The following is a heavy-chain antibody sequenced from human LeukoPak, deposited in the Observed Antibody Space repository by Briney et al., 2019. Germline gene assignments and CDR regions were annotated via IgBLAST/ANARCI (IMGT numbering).Heavy chain of an antibody. CDR2: IGGGDT. CDR1: GFTFRNFA. D-gene: IGHD2-8*01. CDR3: AKDGQSFNSMYDYFDS. J-gene: IGHJ4*02. Sequence: GGSLRLSCSASGFTFRNFAISWVRKVPGKGLDWFPSIGGGDTHYADSVKGRFTISRDDSRSTVDLQMSSLRAEDTAVYYCAKDGQSFNSMYDYFDSWGQGTLVTVSS. V-gene: IGHV3-23*01.